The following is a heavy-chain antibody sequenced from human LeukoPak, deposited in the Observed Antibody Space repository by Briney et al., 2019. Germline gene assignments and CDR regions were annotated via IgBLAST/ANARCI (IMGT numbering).Heavy chain of an antibody. CDR1: GGSFSGYY. Sequence: SETLSLTCAVYGGSFSGYYWSWIRQPPGKGLEWIGSIYYSGSTYYNPSLKSRVTISVDTSKNQFSLKLSSVTAADTAVYYCARGLNRPWGQGTLVTVSS. D-gene: IGHD2-8*01. V-gene: IGHV4-34*01. CDR3: ARGLNRP. J-gene: IGHJ5*02. CDR2: IYYSGST.